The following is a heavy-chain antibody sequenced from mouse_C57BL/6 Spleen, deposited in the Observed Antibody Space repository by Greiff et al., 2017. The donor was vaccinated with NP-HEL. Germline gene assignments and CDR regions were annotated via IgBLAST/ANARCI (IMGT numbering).Heavy chain of an antibody. Sequence: QVQLQQPGAELVRPGTSVKLSCKASGYTFTSYWMHWVKQRPGQGLEWIGVIDPSDSYTNYNQKFKGKATLTVDTSSSTAYMQLSSLTSEDSAVYYCARRAPITTVVEVDYWGQGTTLTVSS. CDR3: ARRAPITTVVEVDY. CDR1: GYTFTSYW. J-gene: IGHJ2*01. CDR2: IDPSDSYT. D-gene: IGHD1-1*01. V-gene: IGHV1-59*01.